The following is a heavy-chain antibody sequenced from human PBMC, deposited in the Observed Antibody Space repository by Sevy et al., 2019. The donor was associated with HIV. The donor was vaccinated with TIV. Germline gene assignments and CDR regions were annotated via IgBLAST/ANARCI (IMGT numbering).Heavy chain of an antibody. CDR2: TYCRSKWYN. CDR3: ARDRYYDISDRKFDH. V-gene: IGHV6-1*01. CDR1: GDSVSTNSDA. J-gene: IGHJ4*02. D-gene: IGHD3-22*01. Sequence: KQSQTLSLTCAISGDSVSTNSDAWSWIRLSPSRGLEWLGRTYCRSKWYNDYAVSVKSRITIIADTSKNQFSLQLKSVTPEDPAIYYCARDRYYDISDRKFDHWGQGTLVTVSS.